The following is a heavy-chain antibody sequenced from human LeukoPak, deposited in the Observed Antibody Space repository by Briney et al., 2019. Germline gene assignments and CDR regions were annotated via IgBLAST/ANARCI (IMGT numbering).Heavy chain of an antibody. J-gene: IGHJ4*02. CDR2: IIPILGTA. CDR3: ARAGSYYNYFDY. CDR1: GGTFSSYA. V-gene: IGHV1-69*13. Sequence: SVKVSCKASGGTFSSYAISWVRQAPGQGLEWMGGIIPILGTANYAQKFQGRVTITADESTSTAYMELSSLRSEDTAVYYCARAGSYYNYFDYWGQGTLVTVSS. D-gene: IGHD1-26*01.